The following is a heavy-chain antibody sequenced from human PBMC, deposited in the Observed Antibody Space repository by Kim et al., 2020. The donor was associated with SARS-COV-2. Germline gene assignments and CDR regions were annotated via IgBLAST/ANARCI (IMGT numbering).Heavy chain of an antibody. CDR2: INHRGTT. CDR3: ARSWCSNYYSDH. Sequence: SETLSLTCAVSGGSFNNYYWAWIRQSPGKGLEWIGDINHRGTTNYNPSLKSRVTLSVDTSKNQFSLKVISVAAADTAVYYCARSWCSNYYSDHWGPGTLV. D-gene: IGHD3-10*01. J-gene: IGHJ4*02. CDR1: GGSFNNYY. V-gene: IGHV4-34*01.